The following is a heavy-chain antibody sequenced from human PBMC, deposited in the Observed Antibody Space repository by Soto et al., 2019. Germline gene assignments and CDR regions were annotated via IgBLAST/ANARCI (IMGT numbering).Heavy chain of an antibody. V-gene: IGHV4-59*08. Sequence: PSETLSLTCTVSGGSINSYYWSWIRQPPGKGLEWIGYIYYSGSTNYNPSLKSRVNISVDTSKNQFSLKLSSVTAADTAMYYCARHSRGWYEFDIWGQGTMVTVSS. D-gene: IGHD6-19*01. CDR3: ARHSRGWYEFDI. CDR1: GGSINSYY. J-gene: IGHJ3*02. CDR2: IYYSGST.